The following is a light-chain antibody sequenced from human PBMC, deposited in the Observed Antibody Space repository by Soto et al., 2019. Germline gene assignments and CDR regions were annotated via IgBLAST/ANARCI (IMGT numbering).Light chain of an antibody. CDR2: GAS. Sequence: EIVMTQSPATLSVSPGERATLSCRASQGVSIALAWFQQKPGQAPRLLIYGASTRATGIPARFSGSGSGTEFTLTISSLQSEDLAVYYCQQYNKWPPYTFGQGTKLEIK. V-gene: IGKV3-15*01. J-gene: IGKJ2*01. CDR3: QQYNKWPPYT. CDR1: QGVSIA.